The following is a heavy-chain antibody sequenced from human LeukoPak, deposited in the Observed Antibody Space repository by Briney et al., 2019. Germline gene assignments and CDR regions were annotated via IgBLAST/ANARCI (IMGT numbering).Heavy chain of an antibody. V-gene: IGHV3-21*01. CDR1: GFTFSSYG. Sequence: GGSLRLSCAASGFTFSSYGMNWVRQAPGKGLEWVSSISSSSSYIYYADSVKGRFTISRDNAKNSLYLQMNSLRAEDTAMYYCARAYCSSTSCYDYYMDVWGKGTTVTVSS. CDR3: ARAYCSSTSCYDYYMDV. J-gene: IGHJ6*03. D-gene: IGHD2-2*01. CDR2: ISSSSSYI.